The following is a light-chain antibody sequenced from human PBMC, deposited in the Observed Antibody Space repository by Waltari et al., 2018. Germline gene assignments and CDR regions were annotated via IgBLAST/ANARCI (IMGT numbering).Light chain of an antibody. CDR1: RRISNY. V-gene: IGKV3-11*01. CDR2: DTS. J-gene: IGKJ4*01. CDR3: QQRRNWPLT. Sequence: CRSSRRISNYLAGYPQKPGQAPRLLISDTSNRATGIPDRFSGSGFGTDFTLTISSLEPEDFAIYYCQQRRNWPLTFGGGTKVEIK.